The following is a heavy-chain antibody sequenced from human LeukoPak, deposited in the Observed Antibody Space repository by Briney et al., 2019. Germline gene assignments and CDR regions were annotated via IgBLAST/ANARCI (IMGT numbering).Heavy chain of an antibody. V-gene: IGHV4-30-2*05. Sequence: KPSQTLSLTCTVSGGSISSGGYYWSWIRQPPGKGLEWIGYIYHSGSTYYNPSLKSRVTISVDTSKNQFSLKLSSVTAADTAVYYCARALNVVVTASPLDPWGQGTLVTVSS. CDR3: ARALNVVVTASPLDP. D-gene: IGHD2-21*02. CDR1: GGSISSGGYY. J-gene: IGHJ5*02. CDR2: IYHSGST.